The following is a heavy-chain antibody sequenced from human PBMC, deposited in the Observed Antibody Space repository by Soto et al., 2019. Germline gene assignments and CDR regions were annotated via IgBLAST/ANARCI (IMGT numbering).Heavy chain of an antibody. V-gene: IGHV1-2*04. J-gene: IGHJ6*02. CDR2: INPNSGGT. D-gene: IGHD3-3*01. CDR1: GYTFTGYY. CDR3: ARDKGYDFWSGYYRTNYGMDV. Sequence: ASVKVSCKASGYTFTGYYMHWVRQAPGQGLEWMGWINPNSGGTNYAQKFQGWVTMTRDTSISTAYLELSRLRSDHTAVYYCARDKGYDFWSGYYRTNYGMDVWDQGTTVTVSS.